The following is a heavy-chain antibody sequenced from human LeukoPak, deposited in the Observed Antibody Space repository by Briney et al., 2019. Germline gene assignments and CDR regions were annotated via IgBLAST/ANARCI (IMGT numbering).Heavy chain of an antibody. D-gene: IGHD5-18*01. CDR3: ARDYTAMAGSDY. Sequence: ASVKVSCKASGYTFTGYYMHWVRQAPGQGLEWMGWINPNSGGTNYAQKLQGRVTMTRDTSISTAYMELSRLRSDDTAVYYCARDYTAMAGSDYWGQGTLVTVSS. V-gene: IGHV1-2*02. J-gene: IGHJ4*02. CDR1: GYTFTGYY. CDR2: INPNSGGT.